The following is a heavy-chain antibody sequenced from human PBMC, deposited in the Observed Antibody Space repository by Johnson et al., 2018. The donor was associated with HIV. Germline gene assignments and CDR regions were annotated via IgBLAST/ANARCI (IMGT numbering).Heavy chain of an antibody. CDR1: GFSFSNAW. CDR2: ISGSGGST. J-gene: IGHJ3*02. CDR3: ARADWSHGGAFDI. V-gene: IGHV3-23*04. D-gene: IGHD3-9*01. Sequence: EVQLVESGGGLVKPGGSLRLSCAASGFSFSNAWMSWVRQAPGKGLEWVSGISGSGGSTYYADSVKGRFTISRDNSKNTLYLQMNSLRAEDTAVYYCARADWSHGGAFDIWGQGTMVTVSA.